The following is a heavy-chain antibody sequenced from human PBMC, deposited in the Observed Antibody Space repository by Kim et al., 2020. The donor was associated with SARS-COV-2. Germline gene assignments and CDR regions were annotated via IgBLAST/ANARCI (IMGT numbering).Heavy chain of an antibody. CDR1: GFTFSSYS. CDR3: ARDGAAAGGDGYFQH. J-gene: IGHJ1*01. D-gene: IGHD6-13*01. CDR2: ISSSSSYI. V-gene: IGHV3-21*04. Sequence: GGSLRLSCAASGFTFSSYSMNWVRQAPGKGLEWVSSISSSSSYIYYADAVKGRVNISRDSAKNSLYLQMNSLRAEDTAVYYCARDGAAAGGDGYFQHWGQGTLVTVSS.